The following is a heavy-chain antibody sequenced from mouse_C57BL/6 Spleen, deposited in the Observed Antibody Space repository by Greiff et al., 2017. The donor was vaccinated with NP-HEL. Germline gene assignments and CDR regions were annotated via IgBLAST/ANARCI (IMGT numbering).Heavy chain of an antibody. D-gene: IGHD1-1*01. J-gene: IGHJ4*01. Sequence: VKLVESGAELARPGASVKMSCKASGYTFTSYTMHWVKQRPGQGLEWIGYINPSSGYTKYNQKFKDKATLTADKSSSTAYMQLSSLTSEDSAVYYCARRGDGSWAMDYWGQGTSGTVSS. V-gene: IGHV1-4*01. CDR3: ARRGDGSWAMDY. CDR2: INPSSGYT. CDR1: GYTFTSYT.